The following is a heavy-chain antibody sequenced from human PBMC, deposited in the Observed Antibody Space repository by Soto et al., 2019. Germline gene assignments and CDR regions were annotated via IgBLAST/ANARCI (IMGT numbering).Heavy chain of an antibody. V-gene: IGHV3-53*02. CDR2: IYSGGST. Sequence: EVQLVETGGGLIQPGGSLRLSCEASGFTVSSNSMGWVRQAPGKGLEWVSVIYSGGSTYYADSVKGRFTISRDNSKDTLYLQMNSLRAEDTAVYYCAREGGYCSGGSCYYYYGMDVWGQGPTVTVSS. D-gene: IGHD2-15*01. CDR1: GFTVSSNS. J-gene: IGHJ6*02. CDR3: AREGGYCSGGSCYYYYGMDV.